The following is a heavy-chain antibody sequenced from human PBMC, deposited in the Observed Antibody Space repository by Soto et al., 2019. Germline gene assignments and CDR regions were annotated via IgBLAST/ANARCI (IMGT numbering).Heavy chain of an antibody. Sequence: QVQLVQSGAEAKKPGASVKVSCKASGYTFTSYDINWVRQATGQGLEWMGWMNPNSGNAGYAQKFQGRVTMTRNTSISTAYMELNSLRSEDTAVYYCARGLRQQWLVLGYWGQGTLVTVSS. D-gene: IGHD6-19*01. V-gene: IGHV1-8*01. CDR2: MNPNSGNA. J-gene: IGHJ4*02. CDR3: ARGLRQQWLVLGY. CDR1: GYTFTSYD.